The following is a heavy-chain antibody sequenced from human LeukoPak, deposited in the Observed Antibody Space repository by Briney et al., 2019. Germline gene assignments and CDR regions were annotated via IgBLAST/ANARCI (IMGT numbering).Heavy chain of an antibody. D-gene: IGHD4-17*01. J-gene: IGHJ4*02. CDR2: INSDGSGT. CDR3: ARDHYGDYVFDY. V-gene: IGHV3-74*01. CDR1: GFTFSSYS. Sequence: PGGSLRLSCAASGFTFSSYSMNWVRQAPGKGLVWVSRINSDGSGTTYADSVEGRFTISRDNAKNTLYLQMNSLRAEDTAVYYCARDHYGDYVFDYWGQGTLVTVSS.